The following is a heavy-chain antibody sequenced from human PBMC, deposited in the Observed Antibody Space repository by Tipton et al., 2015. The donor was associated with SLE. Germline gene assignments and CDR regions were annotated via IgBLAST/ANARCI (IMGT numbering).Heavy chain of an antibody. V-gene: IGHV3-7*01. J-gene: IGHJ4*02. CDR2: IKQDGSEK. CDR3: ARVRRDYYDSSGPIDSGLDY. D-gene: IGHD3-22*01. Sequence: SLRLSCAASGFTFSSYWMSWVRQAPGKGLEWVANIKQDGSEKYYVDSVKGRFTISRDNAKNSLYLQMNSLRAEDTAVYYCARVRRDYYDSSGPIDSGLDYWGQGTLVTVSS. CDR1: GFTFSSYW.